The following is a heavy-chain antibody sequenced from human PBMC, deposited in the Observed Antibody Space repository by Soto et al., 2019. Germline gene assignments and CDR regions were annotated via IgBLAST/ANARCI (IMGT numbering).Heavy chain of an antibody. CDR2: IYYSGST. Sequence: SETLSLTCTVSGGSVSSGDYYWSWIRQPPGKGLEWIGYIYYSGSTNYNPSLKSRVSISLDTSKNQFSLRLTSVTAAETAVYYCARIPVDTYMINWFDPWGQGTLVTVS. D-gene: IGHD5-18*01. J-gene: IGHJ5*02. V-gene: IGHV4-61*08. CDR1: GGSVSSGDYY. CDR3: ARIPVDTYMINWFDP.